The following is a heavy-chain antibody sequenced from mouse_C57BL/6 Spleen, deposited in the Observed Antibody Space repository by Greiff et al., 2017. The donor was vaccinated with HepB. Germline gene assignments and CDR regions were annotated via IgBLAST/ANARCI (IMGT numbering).Heavy chain of an antibody. V-gene: IGHV2-6-1*01. Sequence: VQLMESGPGLVAPSQSLSITCTVSGFSLTSYGVHWVRHPPGKGLEWLVVIWSDGSTTYNSALKSRLSISKDNSKSQVFLKMNSLQTDDTAMYYCARHRGDDYDDGAWFAYWGQGTLVTVSA. D-gene: IGHD2-4*01. J-gene: IGHJ3*01. CDR3: ARHRGDDYDDGAWFAY. CDR2: IWSDGST. CDR1: GFSLTSYG.